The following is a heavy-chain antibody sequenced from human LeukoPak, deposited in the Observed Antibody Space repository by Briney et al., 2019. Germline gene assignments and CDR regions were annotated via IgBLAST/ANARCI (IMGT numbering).Heavy chain of an antibody. CDR1: GFTFSSYS. CDR2: ISSSSSTI. CDR3: ASSSRTGSYYVYYYYMDV. D-gene: IGHD1-26*01. V-gene: IGHV3-48*01. J-gene: IGHJ6*03. Sequence: TGGSLRLPCAASGFTFSSYSMNWVRQAPGKGLEWVSYISSSSSTIYYADSVKGRFTISRDNAKNSQYLQMNSLRAEDTAVYYCASSSRTGSYYVYYYYMDVWGKGTTVTVSS.